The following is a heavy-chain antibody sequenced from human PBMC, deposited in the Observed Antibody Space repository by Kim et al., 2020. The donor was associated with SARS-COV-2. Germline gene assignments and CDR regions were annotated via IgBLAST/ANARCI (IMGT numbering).Heavy chain of an antibody. V-gene: IGHV1-18*01. D-gene: IGHD3-10*01. CDR2: ISAYNGNT. CDR1: GYTFTSYG. Sequence: ASVKVSCKASGYTFTSYGISWVRQAPGQGLEWMGWISAYNGNTNYAQKLQGRVTMTTDTSTSTAYMELRSLRSDDTAVYYCARGGRITMVRGAWAPGRFDPWGQGTLVTVSS. J-gene: IGHJ5*02. CDR3: ARGGRITMVRGAWAPGRFDP.